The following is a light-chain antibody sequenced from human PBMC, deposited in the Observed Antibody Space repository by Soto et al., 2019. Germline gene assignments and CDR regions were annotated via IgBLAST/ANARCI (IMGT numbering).Light chain of an antibody. V-gene: IGLV2-11*01. CDR3: CSYAGSYV. CDR2: DVS. CDR1: SSDVGGYNY. Sequence: QSALTQPRSVSGSPGQSVTISCTGTSSDVGGYNYVSWYQQHPGKAPKLMIYDVSKRPSGVPDRFSGSKSGNPASLTISGLQEEDEDDYYCCSYAGSYVFGTGTKVTVL. J-gene: IGLJ1*01.